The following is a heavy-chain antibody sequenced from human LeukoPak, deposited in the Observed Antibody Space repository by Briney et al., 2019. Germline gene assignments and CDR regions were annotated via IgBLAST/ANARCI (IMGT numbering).Heavy chain of an antibody. CDR1: GGSISSYY. V-gene: IGHV4-59*01. CDR2: IYYSGST. D-gene: IGHD3-16*01. Sequence: SETLSLTCTVSGGSISSYYWSWIRQPPGKGLEWIGYIYYSGSTNYNPSLKSRVTISVDTSKNQFSLKLSSETAADTAVYYCARDRGPWGITYYGMDVWGQGTTVTVSS. CDR3: ARDRGPWGITYYGMDV. J-gene: IGHJ6*02.